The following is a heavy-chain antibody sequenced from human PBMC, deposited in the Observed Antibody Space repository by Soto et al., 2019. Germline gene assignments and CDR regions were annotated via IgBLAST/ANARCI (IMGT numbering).Heavy chain of an antibody. J-gene: IGHJ5*02. Sequence: EVQLLESGGGLVQPGGSLRLSCAASGFTFGNYAMNWVRQAPGKGLEWVSGITGSGGSTYYADSVKGRFTISRDNSENTVYLQMNSRRGDDTAVYYCAKDLSVDTRDWFDPWGQGALVTVSS. V-gene: IGHV3-23*01. CDR3: AKDLSVDTRDWFDP. CDR1: GFTFGNYA. CDR2: ITGSGGST. D-gene: IGHD5-18*01.